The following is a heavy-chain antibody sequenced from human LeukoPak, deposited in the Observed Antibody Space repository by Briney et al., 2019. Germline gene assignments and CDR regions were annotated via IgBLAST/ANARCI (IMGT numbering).Heavy chain of an antibody. D-gene: IGHD1-1*01. V-gene: IGHV3-23*01. CDR2: ISNSGAST. CDR3: DKYKTVSSLPPHAFDI. CDR1: GLSYSTYV. J-gene: IGHJ3*02. Sequence: GGSLPLSCPASGLSYSTYVLHWVGQAPGKGLQKFSVISNSGASTNYADSVKGRFTISRDNANNSLYQQTNSRRADDTAVYYCDKYKTVSSLPPHAFDILGQGTMVTVS.